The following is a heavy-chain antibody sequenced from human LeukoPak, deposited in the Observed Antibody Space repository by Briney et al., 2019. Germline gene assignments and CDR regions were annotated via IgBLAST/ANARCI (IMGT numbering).Heavy chain of an antibody. CDR3: ARASGGGGIIHY. CDR1: GDSINSHY. Sequence: SETLSLTCTVSGDSINSHYWSWIRQPPGQGLEWIGYMYYSGSTNYNPSLKSRVTISIDTSKNQFSLKLGSVTAADTAVYYCARASGGGGIIHYWGQGTLVTVSS. CDR2: MYYSGST. J-gene: IGHJ4*02. V-gene: IGHV4-59*11. D-gene: IGHD3-16*02.